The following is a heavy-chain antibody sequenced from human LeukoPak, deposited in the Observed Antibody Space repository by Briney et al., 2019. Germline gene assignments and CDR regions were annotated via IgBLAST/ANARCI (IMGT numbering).Heavy chain of an antibody. D-gene: IGHD3-10*01. Sequence: SQTLSRTGAISGYSVPTNSAAWNWIRHSPSRVVELLARTYYRSKWYNVYAVSVKSRITINRDTSKNQFSLQLNSLPPEATAVYYCARGFQYGSGTDYYYYYGMDAWGKGTPVTVSS. CDR3: ARGFQYGSGTDYYYYYGMDA. CDR1: GYSVPTNSAA. J-gene: IGHJ6*04. CDR2: TYYRSKWYN. V-gene: IGHV6-1*01.